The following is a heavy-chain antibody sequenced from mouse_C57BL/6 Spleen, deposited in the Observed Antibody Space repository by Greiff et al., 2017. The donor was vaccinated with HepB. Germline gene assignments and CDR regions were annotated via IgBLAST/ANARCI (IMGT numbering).Heavy chain of an antibody. V-gene: IGHV3-6*01. D-gene: IGHD2-1*01. CDR2: ISYDGSN. CDR1: GYSITSGYY. Sequence: EVKLQESGPGLVKPSQSLSLTCSVTGYSITSGYYWNWIRQFPGNKLEWMGYISYDGSNNYNPSLKNRIAITRDTSKNQFFLKLKSVTTEDTATYYCARDRGGNYPFAYWGQGTLVTVSA. CDR3: ARDRGGNYPFAY. J-gene: IGHJ3*01.